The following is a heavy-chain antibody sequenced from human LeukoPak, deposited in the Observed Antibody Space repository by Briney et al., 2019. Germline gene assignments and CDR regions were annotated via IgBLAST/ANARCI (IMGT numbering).Heavy chain of an antibody. Sequence: PGGPLRLSCTASGFTFNSCAMSGVRQAPGKGLAWVSAISGSGDSTYYVASVKGRFTISRDNSKNTLYLQMNSLRAEDTAVYYCARWLQRPIDCWGQGTLVTVSS. V-gene: IGHV3-23*01. CDR3: ARWLQRPIDC. CDR1: GFTFNSCA. D-gene: IGHD5-24*01. CDR2: ISGSGDST. J-gene: IGHJ4*02.